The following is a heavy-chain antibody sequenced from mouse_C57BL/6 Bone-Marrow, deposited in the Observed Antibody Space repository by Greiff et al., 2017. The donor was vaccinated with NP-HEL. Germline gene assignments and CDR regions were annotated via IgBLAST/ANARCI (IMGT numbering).Heavy chain of an antibody. CDR2: IYPGDGDT. D-gene: IGHD2-4*01. J-gene: IGHJ3*01. V-gene: IGHV1-80*01. CDR3: ARRRGYDYEVWFAY. Sequence: QVQLQQSGAELVKPGASVKISCKASGYAFSSYWMNWVKQRPGKGLEWIGQIYPGDGDTNYNGKFKGKATLTADKSSSTAYMQLSSLTSEDSAVYFCARRRGYDYEVWFAYWGQGTLVTVSA. CDR1: GYAFSSYW.